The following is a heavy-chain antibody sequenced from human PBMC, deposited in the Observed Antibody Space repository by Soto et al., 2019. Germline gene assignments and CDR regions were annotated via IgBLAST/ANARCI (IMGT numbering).Heavy chain of an antibody. J-gene: IGHJ5*02. CDR1: GYTFTGYY. D-gene: IGHD3-10*01. CDR2: INPNSGGT. CDR3: ARTMVRGVIWWFDH. V-gene: IGHV1-2*02. Sequence: ASVKVSCKASGYTFTGYYMHWVRQAPGQGLEWMGWINPNSGGTNYAQKFQGRVTMTRDTSISTAYMELSRLRSDDTAVYYCARTMVRGVIWWFDHWGQGNLVTVSS.